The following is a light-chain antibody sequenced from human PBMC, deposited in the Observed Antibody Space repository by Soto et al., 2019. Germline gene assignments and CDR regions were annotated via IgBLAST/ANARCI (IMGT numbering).Light chain of an antibody. V-gene: IGLV1-40*01. CDR1: SSNIGAGYD. CDR2: GNT. J-gene: IGLJ2*01. CDR3: QSSDSSLSASV. Sequence: QAVVTQPPSVSGAPGQRVTISCTGSSSNIGAGYDVHWYQQLPGTAPKLLIYGNTNRPSGVPDRFSGSKSGTSASLAITGLQAEDEADYYCQSSDSSLSASVFGGWTKLTVL.